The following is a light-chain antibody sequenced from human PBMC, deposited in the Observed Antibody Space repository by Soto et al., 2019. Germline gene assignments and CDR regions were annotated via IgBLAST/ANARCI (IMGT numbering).Light chain of an antibody. V-gene: IGKV3-15*01. CDR1: QSVSSN. Sequence: EIVMTQSPATLSVSPGARAPLSCRARQSVSSNLAWYQQKPGQAPRLLIYGASTRATGIPARFSGSGSGTEFTLTISSLQSEDFAVYYCQQYNNWPFSITFGQGTRLEIK. J-gene: IGKJ5*01. CDR2: GAS. CDR3: QQYNNWPFSIT.